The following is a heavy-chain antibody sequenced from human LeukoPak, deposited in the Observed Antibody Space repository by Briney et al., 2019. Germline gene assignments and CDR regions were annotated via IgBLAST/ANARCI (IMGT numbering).Heavy chain of an antibody. CDR2: IDHIGRT. CDR1: GESFRGYY. D-gene: IGHD3-3*01. CDR3: ARDTYDFWRWVSES. V-gene: IGHV4-34*01. Sequence: SETLSLTCAVYGESFRGYYWTWIRQTPGKGLEWIGEIDHIGRTTYNPSLKSRVTISVDTSKNQFSLKLSSVTAADTAVYYCARDTYDFWRWVSESWGQGTLVTVSS. J-gene: IGHJ4*02.